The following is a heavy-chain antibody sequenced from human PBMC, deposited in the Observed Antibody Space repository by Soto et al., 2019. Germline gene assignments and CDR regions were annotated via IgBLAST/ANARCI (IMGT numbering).Heavy chain of an antibody. D-gene: IGHD2-21*02. J-gene: IGHJ4*02. V-gene: IGHV3-23*01. CDR3: ATMTAFDY. CDR2: ISGSGGNT. Sequence: GGSLRLSCAASGFTFSTYAMSWVRQAPGKGLEWVPTISGSGGNTNYADSVKGRFTISRDNSKNTLYLQMNSLRAEDTAIYYCATMTAFDYWGQGTLVTVSS. CDR1: GFTFSTYA.